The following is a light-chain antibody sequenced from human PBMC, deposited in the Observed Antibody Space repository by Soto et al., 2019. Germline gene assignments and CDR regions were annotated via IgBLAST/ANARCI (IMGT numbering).Light chain of an antibody. J-gene: IGKJ1*01. CDR2: AAS. V-gene: IGKV1-39*01. CDR1: HSISSY. Sequence: IQMTQSPSSLSSSIGDRVTITCRASHSISSYLNWYQQKPGKAPKLLIYAASSLQSGVPSRFSGSGSGTEFTLTISSLQPDDFAPYYCQHYNSYSEAFGQGTKVDI. CDR3: QHYNSYSEA.